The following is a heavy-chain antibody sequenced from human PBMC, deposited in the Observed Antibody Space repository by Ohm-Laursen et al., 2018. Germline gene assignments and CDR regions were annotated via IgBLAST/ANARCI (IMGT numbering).Heavy chain of an antibody. J-gene: IGHJ4*02. CDR2: ISPNSGDT. Sequence: GSSVKVSCKASGFTFSNHYMHWMRQAPGQGLEWVGWISPNSGDTNYAQKFQGRVTMTRDTSISTAYMDLSSLRSDDTAIYYCARGDDWNYAFGFWGQGTLVTVSS. CDR1: GFTFSNHY. D-gene: IGHD1-7*01. CDR3: ARGDDWNYAFGF. V-gene: IGHV1-2*02.